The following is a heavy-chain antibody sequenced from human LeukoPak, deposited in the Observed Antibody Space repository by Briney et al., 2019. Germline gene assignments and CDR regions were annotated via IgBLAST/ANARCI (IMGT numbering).Heavy chain of an antibody. CDR1: GGSISSYY. V-gene: IGHV4-34*01. Sequence: SETLSLTCTVSGGSISSYYWSWIRQPPGKGLEWIGEINHSGSTNYSPSLKSRVTISVDTSKNQFSLKLSSVTAADTAVYYCARGRRHSGTFHLFDYYMDVWGKGTTVTVSS. D-gene: IGHD1-26*01. J-gene: IGHJ6*03. CDR2: INHSGST. CDR3: ARGRRHSGTFHLFDYYMDV.